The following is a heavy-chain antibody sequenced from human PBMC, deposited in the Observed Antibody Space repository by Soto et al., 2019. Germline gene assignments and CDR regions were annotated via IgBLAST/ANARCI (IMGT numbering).Heavy chain of an antibody. D-gene: IGHD6-19*01. CDR1: GFFFSSYT. J-gene: IGHJ4*02. Sequence: EVQLLESGGGLVQPGGSLRLSCVGSGFFFSSYTMTWVRQAPGKGLEWVSSFSATSENTYYADSVRGRFTISRDNSKNPLFLQMNSLSYEDTSMYYCAKARDQQWVRLPFDYWGQGILVSVSS. CDR3: AKARDQQWVRLPFDY. CDR2: FSATSENT. V-gene: IGHV3-23*01.